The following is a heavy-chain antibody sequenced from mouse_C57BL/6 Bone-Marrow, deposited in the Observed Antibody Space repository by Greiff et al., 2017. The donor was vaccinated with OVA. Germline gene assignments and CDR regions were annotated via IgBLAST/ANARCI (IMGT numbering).Heavy chain of an antibody. V-gene: IGHV5-4*03. J-gene: IGHJ3*01. CDR2: ISDGGSYT. CDR3: ARGYYDAWFAY. CDR1: GFTFSSYA. D-gene: IGHD2-4*01. Sequence: EVKLVESGGGLVKPGGSLKLSCAASGFTFSSYAMSWVRQTPEKRLEWVATISDGGSYTYYPDNVKGRFTISRDNAKNNLYLQMSHLKSEDTAMYYCARGYYDAWFAYWGQGTLVTVSA.